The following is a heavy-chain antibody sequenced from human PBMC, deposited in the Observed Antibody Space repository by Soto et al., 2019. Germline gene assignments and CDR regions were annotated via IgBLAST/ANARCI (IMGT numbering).Heavy chain of an antibody. D-gene: IGHD2-8*01. CDR1: GFTFSFYA. V-gene: IGHV3-64*01. CDR2: ISSNGVAT. CDR3: ARGAYCTNGVCARSFDL. Sequence: EVQLVESGGGLVQPGGSLRLSCAASGFTFSFYAMHWVRQAPGKGLEYVSAISSNGVATYHANSVKGRFTISRDNSKNTLYLQLGSLRAEDMAVYYRARGAYCTNGVCARSFDLWGQGTLVSVSS. J-gene: IGHJ3*01.